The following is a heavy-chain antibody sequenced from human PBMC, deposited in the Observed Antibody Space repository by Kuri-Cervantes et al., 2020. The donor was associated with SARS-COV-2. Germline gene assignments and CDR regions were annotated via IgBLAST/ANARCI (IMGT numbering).Heavy chain of an antibody. J-gene: IGHJ4*02. V-gene: IGHV3-30-3*01. CDR2: ISYDGSNK. Sequence: GGSLRLSCAASGFTFSSYAMHWVRQAPGKGLEWVAVISYDGSNKYYADSVKGRFTISRDNSKNTLYPQMNSLRAEDTAVYYCASVISNYDFWSGYYFFGGGFDYWGQGTLVTVSS. CDR3: ASVISNYDFWSGYYFFGGGFDY. CDR1: GFTFSSYA. D-gene: IGHD3-3*01.